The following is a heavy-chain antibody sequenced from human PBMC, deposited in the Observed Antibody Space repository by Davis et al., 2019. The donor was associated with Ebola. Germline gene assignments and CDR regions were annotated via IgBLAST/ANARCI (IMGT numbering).Heavy chain of an antibody. Sequence: GGSLRLSCAASGFTFSDYWMTWVRQAPGKGLEWVSVIYIDGTTYYADSVRGRFTISRDNSKNTLFLQMNSLRAEDTAVYYCARGDGYNYFDYWGPGTLVTVSS. CDR2: IYIDGTT. V-gene: IGHV3-53*01. D-gene: IGHD5-24*01. CDR1: GFTFSDYW. CDR3: ARGDGYNYFDY. J-gene: IGHJ4*02.